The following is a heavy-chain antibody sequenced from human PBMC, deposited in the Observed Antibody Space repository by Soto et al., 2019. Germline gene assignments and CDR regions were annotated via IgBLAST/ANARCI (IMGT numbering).Heavy chain of an antibody. J-gene: IGHJ4*02. CDR3: AKITLEWLLSPRDPLDY. CDR2: IGGSGDRT. D-gene: IGHD3-3*01. Sequence: EVQVLESGGGLEQRGGSLRLSCVVSGFIFRSYPMSWVRQAPGKGLEWVAGIGGSGDRTYYAESVKGRFAISRDNSRNTLYLQMNSLRDDDTAVYYCAKITLEWLLSPRDPLDYWGQGTLVTVSS. V-gene: IGHV3-23*01. CDR1: GFIFRSYP.